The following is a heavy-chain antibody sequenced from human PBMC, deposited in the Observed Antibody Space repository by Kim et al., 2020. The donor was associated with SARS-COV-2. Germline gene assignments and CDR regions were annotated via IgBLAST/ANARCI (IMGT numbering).Heavy chain of an antibody. D-gene: IGHD6-13*01. CDR3: ARAAAGTNGGS. CDR2: ISWNSGSI. Sequence: GGSLRLSCAASGFTFDDYAMHWVRQAPGKGLEWVSGISWNSGSIGYADSVKGRFTISRDNAKNSLYLQMNSLRAEDTALYYCARAAAGTNGGSWGQGTLVTVSS. J-gene: IGHJ4*02. V-gene: IGHV3-9*01. CDR1: GFTFDDYA.